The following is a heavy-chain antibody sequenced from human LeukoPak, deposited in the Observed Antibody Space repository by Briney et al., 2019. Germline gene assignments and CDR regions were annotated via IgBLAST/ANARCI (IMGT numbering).Heavy chain of an antibody. Sequence: SETLSLTCTVSGGSISRYYWSWIRQPPGKGLEWIGYIYYSGSSNYNPSLKSRVTISVDTSKNQFSLNLSSVTAADTAVYYCASGSSWYRHWGQGTLVTVSS. CDR3: ASGSSWYRH. CDR1: GGSISRYY. J-gene: IGHJ4*02. D-gene: IGHD6-13*01. V-gene: IGHV4-59*01. CDR2: IYYSGSS.